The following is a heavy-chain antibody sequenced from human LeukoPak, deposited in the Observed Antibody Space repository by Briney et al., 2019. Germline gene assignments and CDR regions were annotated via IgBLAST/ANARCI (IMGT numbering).Heavy chain of an antibody. CDR3: TKRPVVVITTPYFDY. D-gene: IGHD3-22*01. J-gene: IGHJ4*02. V-gene: IGHV3-23*01. Sequence: GGSLRLSCAASGFTFSSYAMSWVRQAPGKGLEWVSSISGSGTSTYYADSVKGRFTISRDNSKNTLFLQMNSLRAEYTAVYYCTKRPVVVITTPYFDYWGQGTLVTVSS. CDR2: ISGSGTST. CDR1: GFTFSSYA.